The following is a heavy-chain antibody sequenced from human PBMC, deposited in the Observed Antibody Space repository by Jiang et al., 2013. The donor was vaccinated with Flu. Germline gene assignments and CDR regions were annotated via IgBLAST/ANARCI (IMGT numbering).Heavy chain of an antibody. CDR3: ARHGWGIAAAGDFDY. D-gene: IGHD6-13*01. CDR2: IYPGDSDT. Sequence: GIIYPGDSDTRYSPSFQGQVTISADKSISTAYLQWSSLKASDTAMYYCARHGWGIAAAGDFDYWGQGTLVTVSS. J-gene: IGHJ4*02. V-gene: IGHV5-51*01.